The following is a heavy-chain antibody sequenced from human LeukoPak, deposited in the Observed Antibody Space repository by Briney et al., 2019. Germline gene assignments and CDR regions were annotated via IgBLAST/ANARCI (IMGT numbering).Heavy chain of an antibody. D-gene: IGHD2-2*01. CDR2: INPNSGGT. CDR1: GYTFTGYY. V-gene: IGHV1-2*04. J-gene: IGHJ6*02. CDR3: ARERAPYCSSTSCYPHYYYGMDV. Sequence: ASVKVSCKASGYTFTGYYMHWVRQAPGQGLEWMGWINPNSGGTNYAQKFQGWVTITRDTSISTAYMELSRLRSDDTAVYYCARERAPYCSSTSCYPHYYYGMDVWGQGTTVTVSS.